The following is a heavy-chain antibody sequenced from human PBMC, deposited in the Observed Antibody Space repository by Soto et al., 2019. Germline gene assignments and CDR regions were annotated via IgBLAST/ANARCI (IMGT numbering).Heavy chain of an antibody. J-gene: IGHJ6*02. CDR1: GFTFSSYG. Sequence: GGSLRLSCAASGFTFSSYGMHWVRQAPGKGLEWVAVISYDGSNKYYADSVKGRFTISRDNSKNTLYLQMNSLRAEDTAVYYCAKDLEGYCSGGSCYGYIYYYYGMDVWGQGTTVTVSS. CDR2: ISYDGSNK. D-gene: IGHD2-15*01. V-gene: IGHV3-30*18. CDR3: AKDLEGYCSGGSCYGYIYYYYGMDV.